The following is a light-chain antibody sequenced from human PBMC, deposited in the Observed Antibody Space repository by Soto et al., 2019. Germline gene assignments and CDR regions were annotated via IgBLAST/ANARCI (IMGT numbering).Light chain of an antibody. Sequence: QSALTQPASVSGSPGPSITISCTGTSSDVGGYNYVSWYQQHPGKAPKFMIYDVSNRPSGVSNRFSGSKSGNTASLTISGLQAEDEADYYCCSYTTSNTRQIVFGTGTKLTVL. CDR1: SSDVGGYNY. CDR2: DVS. J-gene: IGLJ1*01. V-gene: IGLV2-14*01. CDR3: CSYTTSNTRQIV.